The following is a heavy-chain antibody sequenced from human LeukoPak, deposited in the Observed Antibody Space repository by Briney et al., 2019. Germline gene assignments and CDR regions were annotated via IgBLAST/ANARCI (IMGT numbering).Heavy chain of an antibody. J-gene: IGHJ6*02. CDR2: IYSGGST. CDR3: ARENPNYYDSSGYYDFGYYYGMDV. Sequence: GGSLRLSCAASGFTVSSNYMSWVRQAPGKGLEWVSVIYSGGSTYYADSVKGRFTISRDNSKNTLYLQMNSLRAEDTAVYYCARENPNYYDSSGYYDFGYYYGMDVWGQGTTVTVSS. V-gene: IGHV3-53*01. D-gene: IGHD3-22*01. CDR1: GFTVSSNY.